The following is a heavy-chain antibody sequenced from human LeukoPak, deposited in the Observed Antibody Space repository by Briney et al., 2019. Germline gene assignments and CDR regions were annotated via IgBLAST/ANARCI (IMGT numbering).Heavy chain of an antibody. CDR2: INPSGGST. V-gene: IGHV1-46*01. D-gene: IGHD3-3*01. CDR1: GYTFTSYY. J-gene: IGHJ4*02. CDR3: ARASTILPGDY. Sequence: ASVKVSCKASGYTFTSYYMHWVRQAPGQGLEWMGIINPSGGSTSYAQKLQGRVTMTTDTSTSTAYMELRSLRSDDTAVYYCARASTILPGDYWGQGTLVTVSS.